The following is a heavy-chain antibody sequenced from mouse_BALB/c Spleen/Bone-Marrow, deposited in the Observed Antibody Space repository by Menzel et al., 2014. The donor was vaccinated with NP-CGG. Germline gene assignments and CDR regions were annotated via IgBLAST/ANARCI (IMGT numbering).Heavy chain of an antibody. CDR2: IWSGGST. Sequence: QVHVKQSGPGLVQPSQRLSITCTVSGFSLTSYGVHWVRQSPGKGLEWLGVIWSGGSTDYNAAFISRLSISKDNSKSQVFFKMNSLQANDTAIYYCARNEHSGFAYWGQGTLVTVSA. D-gene: IGHD3-1*01. CDR3: ARNEHSGFAY. V-gene: IGHV2-2*02. J-gene: IGHJ3*01. CDR1: GFSLTSYG.